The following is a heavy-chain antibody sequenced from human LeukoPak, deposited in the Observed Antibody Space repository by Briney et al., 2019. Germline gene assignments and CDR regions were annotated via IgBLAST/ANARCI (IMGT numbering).Heavy chain of an antibody. V-gene: IGHV3-7*03. J-gene: IGHJ4*02. CDR1: GFMFSSNW. D-gene: IGHD5-24*01. CDR3: AKEGRSLQTY. Sequence: GGSLRLSCAASGFMFSSNWMSWVRLAPGKGLEWVVNIKEDGTETYYVDSVKGRFTISRDNAKNSLYLQMNSLRVEDTAVYYCAKEGRSLQTYWGQGTLVTVSS. CDR2: IKEDGTET.